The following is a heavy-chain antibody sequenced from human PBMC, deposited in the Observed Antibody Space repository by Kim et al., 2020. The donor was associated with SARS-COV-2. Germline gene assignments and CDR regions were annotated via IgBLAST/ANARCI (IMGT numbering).Heavy chain of an antibody. CDR1: GFTFSSYA. CDR3: ASVYCSGGSCYSYVYYGMDI. V-gene: IGHV3-30-3*01. D-gene: IGHD2-15*01. CDR2: ISYDGSNK. J-gene: IGHJ6*02. Sequence: GGSLRLSCAASGFTFSSYAMHWVRQAPGKGLEWVAVISYDGSNKYYADSVKGRFTISRDNSKNTLYLQMNSLRAEDTAVYYCASVYCSGGSCYSYVYYGMDIWGQGTTVTVSS.